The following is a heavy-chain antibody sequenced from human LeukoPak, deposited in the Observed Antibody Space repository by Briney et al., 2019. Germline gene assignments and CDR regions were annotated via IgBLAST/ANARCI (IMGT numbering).Heavy chain of an antibody. CDR1: GYTFTSYY. D-gene: IGHD5-18*01. J-gene: IGHJ4*02. V-gene: IGHV1-46*01. CDR3: ARDRGLWSSKYYFDY. CDR2: INPSGGST. Sequence: ASVTVSCKASGYTFTSYYMHWVRQAPGQGLEWMGIINPSGGSTSYAQKFQGRVTMTRDTSTSTVYMELSSLRSEDTAVYYCARDRGLWSSKYYFDYWGQGTLVTVSS.